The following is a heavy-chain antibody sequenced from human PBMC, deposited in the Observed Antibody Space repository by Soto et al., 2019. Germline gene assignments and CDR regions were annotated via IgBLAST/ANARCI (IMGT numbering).Heavy chain of an antibody. CDR2: IWSDGSRK. D-gene: IGHD3-22*01. CDR3: ATGHDSSGYYAFHM. Sequence: QVQLVESGGGVVQPGRSLRLSCAASGFTFSDYGMHWVRQAPGKGLEWVAVIWSDGSRKYYAESVQGRFTVSRDNPMNTLYLQMNSVRAEDTAVYYCATGHDSSGYYAFHMWGQGTMVTVSS. CDR1: GFTFSDYG. V-gene: IGHV3-33*01. J-gene: IGHJ3*02.